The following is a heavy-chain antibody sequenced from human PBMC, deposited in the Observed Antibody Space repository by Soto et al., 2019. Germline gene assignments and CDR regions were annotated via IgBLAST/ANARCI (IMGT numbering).Heavy chain of an antibody. CDR2: IGGSSSYT. D-gene: IGHD3-9*01. J-gene: IGHJ4*02. CDR1: GFPFSDYY. Sequence: QVQLVESGGDLVKPGVSLRLSCAASGFPFSDYYMSWIRQAPGKGLEWVSSIGGSSSYTNNADSVKGRFTISRDNAKNSLYLQMNSLRAEDTAVYYCARRRPTGYYNYWGQGTLVTVSA. V-gene: IGHV3-11*05. CDR3: ARRRPTGYYNY.